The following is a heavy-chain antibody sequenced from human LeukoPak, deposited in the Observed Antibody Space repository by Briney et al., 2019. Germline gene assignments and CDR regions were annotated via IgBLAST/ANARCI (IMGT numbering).Heavy chain of an antibody. V-gene: IGHV1-69*01. D-gene: IGHD6-19*01. Sequence: GASVKVSCTASGGTFSSYAISWVRQAPGQGLEWMGGIIPIFGTANYAQKFQGGVTITADESTSTAYMELSSLRSEDTAVYYCARALPYSSGWSHFDYWGQGTLVTVSS. J-gene: IGHJ4*02. CDR3: ARALPYSSGWSHFDY. CDR2: IIPIFGTA. CDR1: GGTFSSYA.